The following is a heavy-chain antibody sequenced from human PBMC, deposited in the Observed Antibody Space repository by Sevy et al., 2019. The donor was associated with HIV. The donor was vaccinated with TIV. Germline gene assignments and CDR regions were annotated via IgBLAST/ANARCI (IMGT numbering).Heavy chain of an antibody. CDR1: GFTFSTCW. J-gene: IGHJ4*02. D-gene: IGHD4-17*01. V-gene: IGHV3-7*01. Sequence: GGSLRLSCAASGFTFSTCWMSWVRQAPGKGLEWVANIKQDGSEKNYVDSVKGRFTISRDNAKHSLYLQMNSLRAEDTAVYYCVKDADYGGNAHFHYWGQGSLVTVSS. CDR3: VKDADYGGNAHFHY. CDR2: IKQDGSEK.